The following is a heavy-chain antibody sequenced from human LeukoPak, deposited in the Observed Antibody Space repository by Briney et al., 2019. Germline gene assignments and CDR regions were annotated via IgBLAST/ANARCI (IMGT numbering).Heavy chain of an antibody. D-gene: IGHD6-19*01. CDR3: ARFIGSGWYGNWFDP. CDR2: INHSGST. J-gene: IGHJ5*02. Sequence: EPSETLSLTCAVYGVSFSGYYWSWIRQPPGKGLEWIGEINHSGSTNYNPSLKSRVTISVDTSKNQFSLKLSSVTAADTAVYYWARFIGSGWYGNWFDPWGQGTLVTVSS. V-gene: IGHV4-34*01. CDR1: GVSFSGYY.